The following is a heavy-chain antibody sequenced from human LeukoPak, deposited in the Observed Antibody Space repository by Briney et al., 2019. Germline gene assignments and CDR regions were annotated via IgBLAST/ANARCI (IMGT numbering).Heavy chain of an antibody. Sequence: SETLSLTCTVSGGSISSYYWSWIRQPAGKGLEWIGRIYTSGSTNYNPSLKSRVTMSVDTSKNQFSLKLSSMTAADTAVYYCARESDIVVVPAGTEDYYYYYYMDVWGKGTTVTVSS. CDR2: IYTSGST. CDR3: ARESDIVVVPAGTEDYYYYYYMDV. CDR1: GGSISSYY. D-gene: IGHD2-2*01. V-gene: IGHV4-4*07. J-gene: IGHJ6*03.